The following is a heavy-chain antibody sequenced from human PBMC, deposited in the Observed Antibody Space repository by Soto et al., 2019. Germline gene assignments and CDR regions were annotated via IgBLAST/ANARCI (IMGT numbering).Heavy chain of an antibody. CDR1: GFTFSSYA. Sequence: QVQLVESGGGVVQPGRSLRLSCAASGFTFSSYAMHWVRQAPGKGLEWVAVISYDGSDKYYADSVKGRFTISRDNSKNTLNLKTNSLSAQDTAVYYCAKALGELTPESYDYWCQGTLISVSS. V-gene: IGHV3-30*18. CDR3: AKALGELTPESYDY. J-gene: IGHJ4*02. D-gene: IGHD3-16*01. CDR2: ISYDGSDK.